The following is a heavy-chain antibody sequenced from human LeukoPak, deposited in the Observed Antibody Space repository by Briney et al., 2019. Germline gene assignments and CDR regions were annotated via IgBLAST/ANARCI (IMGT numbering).Heavy chain of an antibody. CDR2: ISAYIGNT. Sequence: ASVKVSCKASGYTFTTYGISWVRQAPGQGLEWMGWISAYIGNTNYAQKLQGRVTMTTDTSTTTAYMELRSLRSDDTAVYYCARDFTNSDYGDYIFDYWGQGTLVTVSS. V-gene: IGHV1-18*01. J-gene: IGHJ4*02. D-gene: IGHD4-17*01. CDR3: ARDFTNSDYGDYIFDY. CDR1: GYTFTTYG.